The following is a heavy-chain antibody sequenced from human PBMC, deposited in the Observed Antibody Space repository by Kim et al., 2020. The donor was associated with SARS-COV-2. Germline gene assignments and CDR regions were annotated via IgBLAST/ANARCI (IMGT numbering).Heavy chain of an antibody. D-gene: IGHD6-19*01. V-gene: IGHV4-59*01. J-gene: IGHJ4*02. CDR2: IYYSGST. CDR3: ARVRYSSGWYYFDY. CDR1: GGSISSYY. Sequence: SETLSLTCTVSGGSISSYYWSWIRQPPGKGLEWIGYIYYSGSTNYNPSLKSRVTISVDTSKNQFSLKLSSVTAADTAVYYCARVRYSSGWYYFDYWGQGTLVTVS.